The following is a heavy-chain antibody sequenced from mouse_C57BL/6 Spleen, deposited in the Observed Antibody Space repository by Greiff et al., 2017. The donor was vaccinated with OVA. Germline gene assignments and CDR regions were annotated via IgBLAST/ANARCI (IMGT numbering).Heavy chain of an antibody. J-gene: IGHJ4*01. D-gene: IGHD3-2*02. V-gene: IGHV5-17*01. CDR3: ARRDSSGYPHAMDY. Sequence: DVQLVESGGGLVKPGGSLKLSCAASGFTFSDYGMHWVRQAPEKGLEWVAYISSGSSTIYYADTVKGRFTISRDNAKNTLFLQMTSLRSEDTAMYYCARRDSSGYPHAMDYWGQGTSVTVSS. CDR1: GFTFSDYG. CDR2: ISSGSSTI.